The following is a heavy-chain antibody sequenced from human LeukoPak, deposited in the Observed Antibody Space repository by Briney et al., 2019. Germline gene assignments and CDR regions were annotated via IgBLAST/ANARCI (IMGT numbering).Heavy chain of an antibody. J-gene: IGHJ4*02. CDR2: ISGSGGST. CDR3: AKDLRRDGYNWFDY. V-gene: IGHV3-23*01. CDR1: GFTFSSYA. D-gene: IGHD5-24*01. Sequence: PGGSLRLSCAASGFTFSSYAMSWVRQAPGKGLEWVSVISGSGGSTSYADSVKGRFTISRDNSMNTLYLQMNSLRAEDTAMYYCAKDLRRDGYNWFDYWGQGTLVTVSS.